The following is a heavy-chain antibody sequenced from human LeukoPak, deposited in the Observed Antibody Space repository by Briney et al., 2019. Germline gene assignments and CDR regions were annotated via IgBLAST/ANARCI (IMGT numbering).Heavy chain of an antibody. Sequence: PSETLSLTCTVSGGSISSYYWSWIRQPPGKGLEWIGYIYYSGSTNYNPSLKSRVTISVDTSKNQFSLKLSSVTAADTAVYYCARDNYYNSESYHVDNWFDPWGQGTLVTVSS. CDR2: IYYSGST. V-gene: IGHV4-59*01. J-gene: IGHJ5*02. D-gene: IGHD3-10*01. CDR1: GGSISSYY. CDR3: ARDNYYNSESYHVDNWFDP.